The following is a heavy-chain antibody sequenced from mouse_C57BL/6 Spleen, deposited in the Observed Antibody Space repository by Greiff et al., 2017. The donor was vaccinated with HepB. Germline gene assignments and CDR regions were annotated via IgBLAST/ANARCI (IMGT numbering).Heavy chain of an antibody. V-gene: IGHV1-72*01. CDR3: ASYGSSYRGLDY. Sequence: QVQLKESGAELVKPGASVKLSCKASGYTFTSYWMHWVKQRPGRGLEWTGRIDPNSGGTKYNEKFKSKATLTVDKPSSTAYMQLSSLTSEDSAVYYRASYGSSYRGLDYWGQGTTLTVAS. CDR2: IDPNSGGT. J-gene: IGHJ2*01. D-gene: IGHD1-1*01. CDR1: GYTFTSYW.